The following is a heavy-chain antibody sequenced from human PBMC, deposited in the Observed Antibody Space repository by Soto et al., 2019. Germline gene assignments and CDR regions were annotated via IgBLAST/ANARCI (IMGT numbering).Heavy chain of an antibody. CDR1: GGTFSSYA. CDR2: IIPIFCTA. V-gene: IGHV1-69*06. J-gene: IGHJ5*02. Sequence: SVKVSCKASGGTFSSYATSWVRQAPGQGLEWMGGIIPIFCTANYAQKFQGRVTITADKSTSTAYMELKSLGYDDTAVYYCARVLRGVVNWFDPWGQGTLVTVSS. CDR3: ARVLRGVVNWFDP. D-gene: IGHD3-10*01.